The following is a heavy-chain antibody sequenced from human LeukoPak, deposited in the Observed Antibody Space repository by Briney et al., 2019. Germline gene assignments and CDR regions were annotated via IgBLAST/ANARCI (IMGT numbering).Heavy chain of an antibody. J-gene: IGHJ4*02. CDR2: INPNSGGT. CDR3: ARVQYYDFWSGPLDY. CDR1: GYTFTGYY. D-gene: IGHD3-3*01. Sequence: ASVKVSCKASGYTFTGYYMHWVRQAPGQGLEWMGWINPNSGGTNYAQKFQGRVTMTRDTSISTAYMELSRLRSDDTAVYYCARVQYYDFWSGPLDYWGQGTLVTVSS. V-gene: IGHV1-2*02.